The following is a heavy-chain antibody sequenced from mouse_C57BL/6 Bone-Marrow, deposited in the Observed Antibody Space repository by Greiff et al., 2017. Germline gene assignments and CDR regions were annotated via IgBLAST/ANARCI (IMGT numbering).Heavy chain of an antibody. Sequence: DVMLVESGGGLVKPGGSLKLSCAASGFTFSDYGMHWVRQAPEKGLEWVAYISSGSSTIYYADTVKGRFTISRDNAKNTLFLQMTSLRSEDTAMYYCARRYYGSREYYFDYWGQGTTLTVSS. V-gene: IGHV5-17*01. CDR2: ISSGSSTI. J-gene: IGHJ2*01. CDR3: ARRYYGSREYYFDY. CDR1: GFTFSDYG. D-gene: IGHD1-1*01.